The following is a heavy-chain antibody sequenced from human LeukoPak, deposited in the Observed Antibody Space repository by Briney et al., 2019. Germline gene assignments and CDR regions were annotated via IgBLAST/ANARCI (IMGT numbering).Heavy chain of an antibody. CDR1: GFTFSSYS. J-gene: IGHJ4*02. D-gene: IGHD6-19*01. CDR3: ASRIAVAGTWFDY. V-gene: IGHV3-21*01. CDR2: ISSSSSYI. Sequence: GGSLRLSCAASGFTFSSYSMNWVRQAPGKGLEWVSSISSSSSYIYYADSLKGRFTISRDNAKNSLYLQMNSLRAEDTAVYYCASRIAVAGTWFDYWGRGTLVTVSS.